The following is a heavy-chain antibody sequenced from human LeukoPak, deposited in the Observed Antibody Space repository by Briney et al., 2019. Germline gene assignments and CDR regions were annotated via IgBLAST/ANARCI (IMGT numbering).Heavy chain of an antibody. D-gene: IGHD3-9*01. J-gene: IGHJ6*02. CDR3: AKDNDILTGYYLARIYYGMDV. CDR2: ISGSGGST. V-gene: IGHV3-23*01. CDR1: GFTFSSYA. Sequence: GGSLRLSCAASGFTFSSYAMSWVRQAPGKGLEWVSAISGSGGSTYYADSVKGRFTISRDNSKNTLYLQMNSLRAEDTAVYYCAKDNDILTGYYLARIYYGMDVWGQGTTVTVSS.